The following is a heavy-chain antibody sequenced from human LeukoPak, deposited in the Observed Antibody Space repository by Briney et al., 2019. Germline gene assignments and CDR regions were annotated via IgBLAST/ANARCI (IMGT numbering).Heavy chain of an antibody. CDR2: INHSGST. CDR1: GGSLSGYY. J-gene: IGHJ4*02. V-gene: IGHV4-34*01. CDR3: ARAGWFSTTWHFDY. Sequence: SETLSLTCAVYGGSLSGYYWSWIRQPPGKGLEWIGEINHSGSTNYNPSLKSRVTISVDTSKNQFSLKLSSVTAADTAVYYCARAGWFSTTWHFDYWGQGILVTVSS. D-gene: IGHD6-19*01.